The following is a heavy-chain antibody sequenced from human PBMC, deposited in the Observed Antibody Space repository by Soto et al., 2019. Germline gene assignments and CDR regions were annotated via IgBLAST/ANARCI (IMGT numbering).Heavy chain of an antibody. CDR1: GFNFSTYT. J-gene: IGHJ3*02. CDR3: ARDRCSGGSCYRTYAFDM. Sequence: EAQLVESGGGLVKPGGSLRVSCAASGFNFSTYTMNWVRQAPGKGLEWVSSISGNNVYLYYADSVKGRFSISRDNGKDSLTLQMESPGAEDKAIYYCARDRCSGGSCYRTYAFDMWGQGTLVTVSS. V-gene: IGHV3-21*01. D-gene: IGHD2-15*01. CDR2: ISGNNVYL.